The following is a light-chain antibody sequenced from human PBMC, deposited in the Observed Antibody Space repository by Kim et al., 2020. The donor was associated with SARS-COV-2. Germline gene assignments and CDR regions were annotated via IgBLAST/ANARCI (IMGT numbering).Light chain of an antibody. CDR1: QSVSSY. Sequence: SVSPGERATMSCRASQSVSSYLAWYQQKPGQAPRLLIYDASNRATGITARFSGSASGTVFTLTISSLEPEEFAVYYCQQRSNWLTFGGGTKVDIK. CDR2: DAS. CDR3: QQRSNWLT. J-gene: IGKJ4*01. V-gene: IGKV3-11*01.